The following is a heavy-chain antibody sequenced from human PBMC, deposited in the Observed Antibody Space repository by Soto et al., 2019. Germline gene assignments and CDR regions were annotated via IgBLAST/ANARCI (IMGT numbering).Heavy chain of an antibody. V-gene: IGHV3-23*01. D-gene: IGHD3-3*01. Sequence: EVQLLESGGGLVQPGGSLRLSCAASGFTFSSYAMSWVRQAPGKGLEWVSAISGSGGSTYYADSVKGRFTISRDNSKNTLYLQMNSLRAEDTAVYYCAKGSYDFWSGYYRPYYYYMDVWCKGTTVTVSS. CDR3: AKGSYDFWSGYYRPYYYYMDV. J-gene: IGHJ6*03. CDR1: GFTFSSYA. CDR2: ISGSGGST.